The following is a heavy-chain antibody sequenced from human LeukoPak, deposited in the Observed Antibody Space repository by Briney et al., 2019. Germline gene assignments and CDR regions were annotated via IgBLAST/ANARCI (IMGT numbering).Heavy chain of an antibody. V-gene: IGHV3-74*03. J-gene: IGHJ4*02. CDR3: AREALTETTFGPYDY. CDR1: GFTFSRYW. CDR2: ISPDGSTT. Sequence: GGSLRLSCAASGFTFSRYWMHWVRQAPGKGLMWVSRISPDGSTTLYADSVKGRFTISRDNAKKSLYLQMNSLRAEDTAVYYCAREALTETTFGPYDYWGQGTLVTVSS. D-gene: IGHD4-17*01.